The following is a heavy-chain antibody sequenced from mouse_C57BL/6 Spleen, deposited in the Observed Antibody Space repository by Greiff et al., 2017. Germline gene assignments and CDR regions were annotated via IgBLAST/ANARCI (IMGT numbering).Heavy chain of an antibody. Sequence: QVQLQQPGAELVKPGASVKLSCKASGYTFTSYWMQWVKQRPGQGLEWIGEIDPSDSYTNYNQKFKGKATLPVDTSSSTAYMQLSSLTSEDSAVYYCSYYGKGAWFAYWGQGTLVTVSA. D-gene: IGHD2-10*01. J-gene: IGHJ3*01. V-gene: IGHV1-50*01. CDR2: IDPSDSYT. CDR3: SYYGKGAWFAY. CDR1: GYTFTSYW.